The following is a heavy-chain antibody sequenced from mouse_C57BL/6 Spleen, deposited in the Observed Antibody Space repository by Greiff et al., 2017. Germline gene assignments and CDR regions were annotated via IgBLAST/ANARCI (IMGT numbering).Heavy chain of an antibody. V-gene: IGHV2-5*01. CDR1: GFSLTSYG. CDR2: IWRGGST. CDR3: ATPRWDLYAMDY. D-gene: IGHD4-1*01. Sequence: VQLQQSGPGLVQPSQSLSITCTVSGFSLTSYGVHWVRQSPGKGLEWLGVIWRGGSTDYNAAFMSRLSITKDNTKSQVFFKMNSLQADDTAIYYCATPRWDLYAMDYWGQGTSVTVSS. J-gene: IGHJ4*01.